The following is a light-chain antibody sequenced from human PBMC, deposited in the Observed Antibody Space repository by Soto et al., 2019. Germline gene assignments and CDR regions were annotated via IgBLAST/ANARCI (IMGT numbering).Light chain of an antibody. CDR3: ATWDDSLSGVV. V-gene: IGLV1-47*01. J-gene: IGLJ2*01. CDR2: RND. CDR1: SSNIGSNY. Sequence: QSVLTQPPSASGTPGQRVTISCSGSSSNIGSNYVYWYLHLPGAAPKLLIYRNDQRPSGVPDRFSGSKSGTSASLAIGGLRSEDEADYYWATWDDSLSGVVFGGGTKLTVL.